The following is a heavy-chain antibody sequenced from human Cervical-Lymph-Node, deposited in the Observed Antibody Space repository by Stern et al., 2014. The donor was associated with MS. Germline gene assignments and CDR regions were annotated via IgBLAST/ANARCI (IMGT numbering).Heavy chain of an antibody. J-gene: IGHJ4*02. V-gene: IGHV1-69*01. CDR2: IMSMFGTT. Sequence: VQLLESGAEVKKPGSSMKVSCKASGGSFSSLYISWVRQAPGQRLEWLGGIMSMFGTTNYAQKVQGRVTIVADESTNTVNMQLSSLRSEDTAVYYCVRDQGGIAASWGQGTLVTVSS. D-gene: IGHD6-13*01. CDR3: VRDQGGIAAS. CDR1: GGSFSSLY.